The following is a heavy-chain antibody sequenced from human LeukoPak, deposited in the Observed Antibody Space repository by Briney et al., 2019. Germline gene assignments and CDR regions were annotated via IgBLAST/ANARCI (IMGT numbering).Heavy chain of an antibody. CDR1: GFTFSSYG. CDR3: ARDLWKECSGGSCYSSFFSGMDV. V-gene: IGHV3-33*01. Sequence: PGRSLRLSCAASGFTFSSYGMHWVRQAPGKGLEWVAVIWYDGSNKYYADSVKGRFTISRDNSKNTLYLQMNSLRAEDTAVYYCARDLWKECSGGSCYSSFFSGMDVWGQGTTVTVSS. D-gene: IGHD2-15*01. CDR2: IWYDGSNK. J-gene: IGHJ6*02.